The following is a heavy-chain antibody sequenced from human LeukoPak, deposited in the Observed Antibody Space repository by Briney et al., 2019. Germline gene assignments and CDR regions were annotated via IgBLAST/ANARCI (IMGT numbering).Heavy chain of an antibody. CDR1: GGSFSGYY. V-gene: IGHV4-34*01. J-gene: IGHJ4*02. Sequence: SETLSLTCAVYGGSFSGYYWSWIRQPPGKGLEWIGEINHSGSTNYNPSLKSRVTISVDTSKNQFSLKLSSVTAADTAVYYCASSYCGYLHTFDYWGQGTLVTVSS. CDR3: ASSYCGYLHTFDY. D-gene: IGHD5-12*01. CDR2: INHSGST.